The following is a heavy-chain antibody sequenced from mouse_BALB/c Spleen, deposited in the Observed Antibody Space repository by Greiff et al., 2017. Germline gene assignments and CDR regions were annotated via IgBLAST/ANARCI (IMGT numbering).Heavy chain of an antibody. CDR1: GYAFSSYW. CDR2: IYPGDGDT. V-gene: IGHV1-80*01. Sequence: QVQLQQSGAELVRPGSSVKISCKASGYAFSSYWMNWVKQRPGQGLEWIGQIYPGDGDTNYNQKFKGKATLTVDESSSTAYMQLSSLTSEDSAVYYCARGSYGNYFDYWGQGTTLTVSS. D-gene: IGHD2-1*01. CDR3: ARGSYGNYFDY. J-gene: IGHJ2*01.